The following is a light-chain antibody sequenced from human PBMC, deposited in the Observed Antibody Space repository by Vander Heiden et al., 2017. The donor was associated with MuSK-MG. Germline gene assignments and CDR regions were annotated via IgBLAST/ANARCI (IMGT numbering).Light chain of an antibody. CDR2: GAS. CDR3: QKYNSDPPLT. CDR1: QGISSY. Sequence: DIQMTQSPSSLSASVGDRVTITCRASQGISSYLAWYQQKPGKAPKLLIYGASTLQAGVPSRFSGSGYGTDFTLTISSRQPEDVAPYYCQKYNSDPPLTFGGGTKVEIK. V-gene: IGKV1-27*01. J-gene: IGKJ4*01.